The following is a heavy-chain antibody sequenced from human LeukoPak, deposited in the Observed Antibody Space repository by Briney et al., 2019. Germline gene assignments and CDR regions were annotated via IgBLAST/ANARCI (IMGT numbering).Heavy chain of an antibody. CDR1: GFTFRTYW. CDR3: AREGYGDQLVDS. V-gene: IGHV3-74*01. CDR2: INTDGTST. Sequence: GGSLRLSCVASGFTFRTYWMHWVRQAPGKGLVCVSRINTDGTSTTYAGSVKGRFTISRDNAENTLYVQMKSLRVEDTTVYYCAREGYGDQLVDSWGQGTLVTVSS. D-gene: IGHD6-13*01. J-gene: IGHJ5*01.